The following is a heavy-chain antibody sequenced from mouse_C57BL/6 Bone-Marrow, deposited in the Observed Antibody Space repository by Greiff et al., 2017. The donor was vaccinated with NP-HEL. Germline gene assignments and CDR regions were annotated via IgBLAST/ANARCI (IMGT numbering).Heavy chain of an antibody. CDR3: ARETVDPYWYFDV. J-gene: IGHJ1*03. Sequence: EVHLVESEGGLVQPGSSMKLSCTASGFTFSDYYMAWVRQVPEKGLEWVANINYDGSSTYYLDSLKSRFIISRDNAKNILYLQMSSLKSEDTATYYCARETVDPYWYFDVWGTGTTVTVSS. CDR2: INYDGSST. D-gene: IGHD1-1*01. CDR1: GFTFSDYY. V-gene: IGHV5-16*01.